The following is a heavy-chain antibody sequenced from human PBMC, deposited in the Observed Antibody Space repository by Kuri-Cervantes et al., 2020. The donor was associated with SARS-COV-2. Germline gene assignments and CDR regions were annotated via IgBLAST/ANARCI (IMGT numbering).Heavy chain of an antibody. CDR1: GGSISSYY. J-gene: IGHJ4*02. CDR3: ARGVIAAAPRLLMARPNFDY. D-gene: IGHD6-13*01. CDR2: IYYSGST. V-gene: IGHV4-59*12. Sequence: ESLKISCTVSGGSISSYYWSWIRQPPGKGLEWIGYIYYSGSTNYNPSLKSRVTISVDTSKNQFSLKLSSVTAADTAVYYCARGVIAAAPRLLMARPNFDYWGQGTLVTVSS.